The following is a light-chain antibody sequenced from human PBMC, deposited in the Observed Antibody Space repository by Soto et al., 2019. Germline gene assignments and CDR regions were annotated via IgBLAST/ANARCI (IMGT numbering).Light chain of an antibody. CDR1: SSNIVNNA. CDR3: ATWDDSLNAYV. V-gene: IGLV1-36*01. J-gene: IGLJ1*01. CDR2: YDD. Sequence: QSVLAQPPSVSEAPRQRVTISCSGSSSNIVNNAVNWYQQIPGQAPKIVIYYDDLLTSGISDRFSGSKSGISASLAISDLQSDDEADYYCATWDDSLNAYVFGPGTKVTVL.